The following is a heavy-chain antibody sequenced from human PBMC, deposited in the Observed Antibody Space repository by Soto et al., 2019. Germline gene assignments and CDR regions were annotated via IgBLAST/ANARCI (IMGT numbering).Heavy chain of an antibody. V-gene: IGHV3-21*04. D-gene: IGHD2-2*01. CDR3: AREDSIIIPAVSDF. J-gene: IGHJ4*02. CDR2: VSKSDYT. Sequence: GGSLRLSGVVYGFPFNNYGINWVRQAPGKGLEWVSTVSKSDYTYYPDLVTGRFTISRDNANNTFPLQMNTLSAQDTAVYFCAREDSIIIPAVSDFWGQGTLVTVSS. CDR1: GFPFNNYG.